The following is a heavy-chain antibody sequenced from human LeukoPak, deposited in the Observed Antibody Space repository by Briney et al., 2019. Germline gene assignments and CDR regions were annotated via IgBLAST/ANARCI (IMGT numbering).Heavy chain of an antibody. Sequence: GASVKVSCKASGYTFTSYDINWVRQATGQGLEWMGWMNPNSGNTGYAQKFQGRVTITRNTSISTAYMELSSLRSEDTAVYYCARGLFPPLKLRSLDRGHYYYMDVWGKGTTVTVSS. CDR2: MNPNSGNT. J-gene: IGHJ6*03. V-gene: IGHV1-8*03. CDR3: ARGLFPPLKLRSLDRGHYYYMDV. CDR1: GYTFTSYD. D-gene: IGHD3-3*01.